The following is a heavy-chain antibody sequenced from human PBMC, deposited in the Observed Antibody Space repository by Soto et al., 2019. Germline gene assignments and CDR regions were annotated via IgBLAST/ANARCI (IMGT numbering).Heavy chain of an antibody. CDR3: AKTYYYGSYMDV. D-gene: IGHD3-10*01. CDR2: ISYGGGTT. CDR1: EFTFSNYA. Sequence: GGSLRLSCAASEFTFSNYAMSWVRQAPGKGLEWVSAISYGGGTTYYADSVKGRFTISRDNSKNTLYLQMNSLRAEDTALYYCAKTYYYGSYMDVWGQGTTVTAP. J-gene: IGHJ6*02. V-gene: IGHV3-23*01.